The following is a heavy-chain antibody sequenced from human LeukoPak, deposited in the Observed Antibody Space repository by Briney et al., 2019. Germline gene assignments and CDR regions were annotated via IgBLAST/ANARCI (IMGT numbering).Heavy chain of an antibody. Sequence: GSSVKVSCKASGGTFSSYAISWVRQAPGQGLEWMGRIIPILGIANYAQKFQGRVTITADKSTSTAYMELSSLRSEDTAVYYCARVGGPKYNYVPYYYYYYMDVWGKGTTVTVSS. J-gene: IGHJ6*03. V-gene: IGHV1-69*04. D-gene: IGHD3-16*01. CDR2: IIPILGIA. CDR1: GGTFSSYA. CDR3: ARVGGPKYNYVPYYYYYYMDV.